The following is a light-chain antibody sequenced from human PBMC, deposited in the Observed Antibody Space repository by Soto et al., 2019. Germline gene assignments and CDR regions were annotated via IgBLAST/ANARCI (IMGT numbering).Light chain of an antibody. V-gene: IGKV3-20*01. CDR3: QQYGSSRWT. J-gene: IGKJ1*01. CDR1: QSVDIN. CDR2: GAS. Sequence: EIVLAQSPATLSVSPGERVSLSCRASQSVDINLAWYQQKPGQAPRLLIYGASSRATGIPDRFSGSGSGTDFTLTISRLEPEDFAVYYCQQYGSSRWTFGQGTKVDIK.